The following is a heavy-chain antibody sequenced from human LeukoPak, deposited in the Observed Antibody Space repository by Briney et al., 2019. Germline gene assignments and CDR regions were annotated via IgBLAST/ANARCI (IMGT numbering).Heavy chain of an antibody. CDR2: IYYSGST. D-gene: IGHD3-22*01. V-gene: IGHV4-59*01. J-gene: IGHJ4*02. Sequence: SETLSLTCTVSGGSISSYYWSWIRQPPGKGLEWIGYIYYSGSTNYNPSLKSRVTISVDTSKNQFSLKLSSVTAADTAVYYCARGDYYDSSGYFDYWGQGTLVIVSS. CDR3: ARGDYYDSSGYFDY. CDR1: GGSISSYY.